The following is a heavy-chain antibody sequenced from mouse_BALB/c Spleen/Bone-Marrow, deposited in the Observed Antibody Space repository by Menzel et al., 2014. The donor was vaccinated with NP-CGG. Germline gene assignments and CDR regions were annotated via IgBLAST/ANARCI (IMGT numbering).Heavy chain of an antibody. J-gene: IGHJ4*01. V-gene: IGHV1-7*01. D-gene: IGHD1-3*01. CDR1: GYTFTNYW. CDR2: INPSTGYT. CDR3: TRYNYEVMDY. Sequence: QVQLQQPGADLAKPGASMKMSCKASGYTFTNYWMHWVKQRPGQGLEWIGNINPSTGYTEYNQKFRDKATLTADKSSSTAYMQLSSLTSEDSAVYYGTRYNYEVMDYRGQGTPVTVSS.